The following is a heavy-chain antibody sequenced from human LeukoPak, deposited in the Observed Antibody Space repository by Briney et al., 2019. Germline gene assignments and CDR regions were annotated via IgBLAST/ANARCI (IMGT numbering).Heavy chain of an antibody. V-gene: IGHV4-59*04. Sequence: PSETLSLTCTVSGGSISSYYWSWIRQPPGKGLEWIGYIYYSGSTYYNPSLKSRVTISVDTSKNQFSLKLSSVTAADTAVYYCARDFRRTDYYDFWSGYPKGHIDYWGQGTLVTVSS. J-gene: IGHJ4*02. CDR2: IYYSGST. CDR3: ARDFRRTDYYDFWSGYPKGHIDY. D-gene: IGHD3-3*01. CDR1: GGSISSYY.